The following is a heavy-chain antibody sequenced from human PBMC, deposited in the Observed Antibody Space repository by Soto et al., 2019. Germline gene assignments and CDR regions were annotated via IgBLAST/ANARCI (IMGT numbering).Heavy chain of an antibody. D-gene: IGHD3-9*01. CDR2: ISGSGGST. CDR1: GFTFSSYA. CDR3: ARDKETLRYFEWLSLGPGMDV. J-gene: IGHJ6*02. Sequence: PGGSLRLSCAASGFTFSSYAMSWVRQAPRKGLEWVSAISGSGGSTYYADSVKGRFTISRDNSKNTLYLQMNSLRAEDTAVYYCARDKETLRYFEWLSLGPGMDVWGQGTTVPVSS. V-gene: IGHV3-23*01.